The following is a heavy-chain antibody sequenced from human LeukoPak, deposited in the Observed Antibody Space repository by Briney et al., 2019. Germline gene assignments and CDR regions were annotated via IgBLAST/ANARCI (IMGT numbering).Heavy chain of an antibody. V-gene: IGHV4-4*07. J-gene: IGHJ6*03. CDR3: ARDPTPYYYYMDV. CDR1: VGSISSYY. CDR2: IYTSGST. Sequence: PSETLSLPCTVSVGSISSYYWSWIRQPAGRGLEWIGRIYTSGSTNYNPSLKSRVTMSVDTSKNQFSLKLSSVTAADTAVYYCARDPTPYYYYMDVWGKGTTVTVSS.